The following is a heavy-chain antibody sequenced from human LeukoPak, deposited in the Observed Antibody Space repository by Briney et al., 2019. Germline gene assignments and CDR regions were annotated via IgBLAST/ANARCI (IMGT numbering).Heavy chain of an antibody. D-gene: IGHD3-10*01. J-gene: IGHJ3*02. CDR1: GGSIGSYY. Sequence: SETLSLTCTVSGGSIGSYYWNWIRQPPGKGLEYIGYIYYSGSANYNPSLKGRDTISVDTSKNQFSLKLSSVTAADTAVYYCARGGRFGGHDAFDIWGQGTMVTVSS. CDR2: IYYSGSA. CDR3: ARGGRFGGHDAFDI. V-gene: IGHV4-59*01.